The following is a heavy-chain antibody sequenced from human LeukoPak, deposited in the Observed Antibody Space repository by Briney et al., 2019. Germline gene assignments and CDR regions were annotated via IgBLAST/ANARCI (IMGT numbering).Heavy chain of an antibody. CDR3: ARVRDSSGWEIDY. Sequence: SETLSLTCTVSGYSISSGYYWGWIRQPPGKGLEWIGSIYHSGSTYYNPSLKSRVTISVDTSKNQSSLKLSSVTAADTAVYYCARVRDSSGWEIDYWGQGTLVTVSS. D-gene: IGHD6-19*01. J-gene: IGHJ4*02. CDR2: IYHSGST. V-gene: IGHV4-38-2*02. CDR1: GYSISSGYY.